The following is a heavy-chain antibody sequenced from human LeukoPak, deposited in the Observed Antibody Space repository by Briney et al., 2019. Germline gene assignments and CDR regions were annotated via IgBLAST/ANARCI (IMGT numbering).Heavy chain of an antibody. V-gene: IGHV3-49*03. Sequence: GGSLRLSCTASGFTFGDYAMSWFRQAPGKGLEWVGFISSKAYGGTTEYAASVKGRFTISRDDSKSIAYLQMNSLKTEDTAVYYCTRVDPGGWYYFDYWGQGTLVTVSS. CDR1: GFTFGDYA. J-gene: IGHJ4*02. CDR3: TRVDPGGWYYFDY. CDR2: ISSKAYGGTT. D-gene: IGHD6-19*01.